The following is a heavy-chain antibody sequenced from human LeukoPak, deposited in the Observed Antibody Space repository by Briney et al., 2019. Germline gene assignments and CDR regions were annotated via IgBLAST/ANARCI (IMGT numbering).Heavy chain of an antibody. CDR3: ARLQRGGYDRLDS. CDR2: ISYSGST. V-gene: IGHV4-61*01. D-gene: IGHD5-12*01. Sequence: PSETLSLTCTVSGGSISSGSYYWSWIRQPPGKGLEWIGYISYSGSTNYNSSLTSRVAISVDTSKNQVALKLTSVTAADTAIYYCARLQRGGYDRLDSWGQGTLVIVSS. J-gene: IGHJ4*02. CDR1: GGSISSGSYY.